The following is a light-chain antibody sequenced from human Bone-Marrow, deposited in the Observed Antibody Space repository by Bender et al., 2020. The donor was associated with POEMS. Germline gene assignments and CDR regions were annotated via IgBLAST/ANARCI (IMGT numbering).Light chain of an antibody. V-gene: IGLV2-14*03. CDR2: DVV. CDR1: SSDIGSFVY. J-gene: IGLJ1*01. Sequence: QSALTQPASVSGSPGQSITISCTGTSSDIGSFVYVSWYQQLPGTAPKLMLYDVVNRPSDVSNRFSGSKSGNTASLTISGLQTEDEGDYYCCSYAGIYTYVFATGTKVTVL. CDR3: CSYAGIYTYV.